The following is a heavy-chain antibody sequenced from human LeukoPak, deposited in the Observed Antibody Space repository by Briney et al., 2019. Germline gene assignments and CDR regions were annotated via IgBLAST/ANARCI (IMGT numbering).Heavy chain of an antibody. V-gene: IGHV1-2*02. Sequence: ASVKVSCKASGYTFTGYYMHWVRQAPGQGLEWMGWINPNSGGTNYAQKFQGRVTMTRDTSISTAYMELSRLRSGDTAVYYCARERAAAGTVFSDAFDIWGQGTMVTVSS. CDR1: GYTFTGYY. CDR2: INPNSGGT. D-gene: IGHD6-13*01. J-gene: IGHJ3*02. CDR3: ARERAAAGTVFSDAFDI.